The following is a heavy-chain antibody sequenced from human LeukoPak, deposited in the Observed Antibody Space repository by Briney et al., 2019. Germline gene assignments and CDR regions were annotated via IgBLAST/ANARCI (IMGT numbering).Heavy chain of an antibody. D-gene: IGHD2-2*01. CDR1: GFTFSTYA. CDR3: ARGLVIVPAAMDH. J-gene: IGHJ4*02. V-gene: IGHV3-21*01. Sequence: GGSLTLSYAASGFTFSTYAMNWVRQAPGKGLEWVSSFSTTSPYMYYADSVTGRFTISRDNAKNSLYLQMNSLRAEDTAVYYCARGLVIVPAAMDHWGQGTLVTVSS. CDR2: FSTTSPYM.